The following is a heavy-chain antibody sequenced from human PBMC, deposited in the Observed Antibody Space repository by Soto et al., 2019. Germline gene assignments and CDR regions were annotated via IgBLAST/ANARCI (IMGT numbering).Heavy chain of an antibody. D-gene: IGHD4-17*01. Sequence: PGESLKISCMGSGYRFASYWIGWVRQMPGKGLEWMAIIYPGDSDTRYSPSFQGQVTISADKSISTAYLQWSSLKASDTAMYYCARGDYGVSNWFDPWGQGTLVTVSS. CDR1: GYRFASYW. J-gene: IGHJ5*02. CDR3: ARGDYGVSNWFDP. CDR2: IYPGDSDT. V-gene: IGHV5-51*01.